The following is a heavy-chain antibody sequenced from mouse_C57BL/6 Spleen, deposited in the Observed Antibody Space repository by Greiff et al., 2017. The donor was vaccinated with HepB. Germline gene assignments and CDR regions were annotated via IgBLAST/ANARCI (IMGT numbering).Heavy chain of an antibody. J-gene: IGHJ2*01. CDR1: GYTFTSYW. CDR2: IDPSDSYT. V-gene: IGHV1-69*01. Sequence: QVQLKESGAELVMPGASVKLSCKASGYTFTSYWMHWVKQRPGQGLEWIGEIDPSDSYTNYNQKFKGKSTLTVDKSSSTAYMQLSSLTSEDSAVYYCARSRYYGTLDYWGQGTTLTVSS. CDR3: ARSRYYGTLDY. D-gene: IGHD1-1*01.